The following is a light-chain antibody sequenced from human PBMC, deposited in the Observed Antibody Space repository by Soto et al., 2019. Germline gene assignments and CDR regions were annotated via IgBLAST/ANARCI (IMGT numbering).Light chain of an antibody. V-gene: IGLV1-40*01. CDR1: SSNIGAGYE. CDR2: ENN. J-gene: IGLJ1*01. CDR3: QSYDSSLSGYV. Sequence: QSVLTQPPSVSEAPGQRVTISCTGSSSNIGAGYEAHWYQQVPGTAPKLLIYENNNRHTGVPDRFSGSKSGTSASLAITGLRAEYEAEYYCQSYDSSLSGYVFGTGTKLTVL.